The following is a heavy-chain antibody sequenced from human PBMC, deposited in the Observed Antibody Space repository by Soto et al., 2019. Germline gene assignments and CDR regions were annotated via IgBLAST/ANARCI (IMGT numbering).Heavy chain of an antibody. CDR1: GYTFTSYG. Sequence: QVQLVQSGAEVKKPGASVKVSCKASGYTFTSYGISWVRQAPGQGLEWMGWISAYNGNTNYAQKLQGRVTMTTDTATSTAYMELRSLRSDDTAVYYCARYRGEPDAVAGRGDWFDPWGQGTLVTVSS. D-gene: IGHD6-19*01. CDR2: ISAYNGNT. V-gene: IGHV1-18*04. CDR3: ARYRGEPDAVAGRGDWFDP. J-gene: IGHJ5*02.